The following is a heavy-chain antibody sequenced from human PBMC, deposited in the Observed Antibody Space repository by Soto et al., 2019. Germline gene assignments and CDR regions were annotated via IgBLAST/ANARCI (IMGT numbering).Heavy chain of an antibody. CDR2: IYHSGST. CDR1: SGSISSSNW. V-gene: IGHV4-4*02. J-gene: IGHJ5*02. D-gene: IGHD2-15*01. Sequence: QVQLQESGPGLVKPSGTLSLTCAVSSGSISSSNWWSWVRQPPGKGLEWIGEIYHSGSTNYNPSLNRRVTISVDKSKNQFSLKLSSVTAADTAVYYCARLRQLGYCSGGSCYSPAWGQGTLVTVSS. CDR3: ARLRQLGYCSGGSCYSPA.